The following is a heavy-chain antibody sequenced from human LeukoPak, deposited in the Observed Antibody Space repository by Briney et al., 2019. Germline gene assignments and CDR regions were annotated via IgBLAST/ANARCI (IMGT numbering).Heavy chain of an antibody. CDR1: GFTFSSYT. CDR2: ITTSDGNT. J-gene: IGHJ4*02. Sequence: GGSLRLSCAASGFTFSSYTMSWVRQAPGKGLEWVSTITTSDGNTYYADSVKGRFTISRDNAKNSLYLQMNSLRAEDTAIYYCTRVGYIDEGIDYWGQGTLVTVSS. V-gene: IGHV3-21*06. D-gene: IGHD5-24*01. CDR3: TRVGYIDEGIDY.